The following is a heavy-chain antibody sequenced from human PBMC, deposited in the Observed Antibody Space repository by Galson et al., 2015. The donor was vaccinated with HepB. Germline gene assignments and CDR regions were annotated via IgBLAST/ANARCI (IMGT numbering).Heavy chain of an antibody. CDR2: FSGSVGSTSGGSR. CDR3: AKEVATIGGDFFDY. CDR1: GFTFRNYA. Sequence: SLRLSCAASGFTFRNYAMSWVRQAPGKGLEWVSGFSGSVGSTSGGSRYYAESVKGRFTISRDNSKNTLFLQMNSLRAEDTAVYYCAKEVATIGGDFFDYWGQGTLVTVSS. J-gene: IGHJ4*02. D-gene: IGHD5-12*01. V-gene: IGHV3-23*01.